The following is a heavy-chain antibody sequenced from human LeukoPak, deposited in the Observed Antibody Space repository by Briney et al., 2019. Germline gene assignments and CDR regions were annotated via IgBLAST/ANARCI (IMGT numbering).Heavy chain of an antibody. CDR2: IYNGGNT. Sequence: PGGSLSLPGLSSGFPLSSNYMSGVRQAPGTGVEWVSVIYNGGNTYYADSVKGRFTISRDSSKNTLYLQMNSLRAEDTAVYYCARDPQGFGELLYGMDVWGQGTTVTVSS. CDR1: GFPLSSNY. CDR3: ARDPQGFGELLYGMDV. D-gene: IGHD3-10*01. J-gene: IGHJ6*02. V-gene: IGHV3-53*01.